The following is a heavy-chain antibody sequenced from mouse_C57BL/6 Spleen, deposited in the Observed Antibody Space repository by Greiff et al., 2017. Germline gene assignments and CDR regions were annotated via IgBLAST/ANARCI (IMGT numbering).Heavy chain of an antibody. D-gene: IGHD2-4*01. CDR2: INPNNGGT. J-gene: IGHJ4*01. CDR1: GYTFTDYY. Sequence: EVKLQQSGPELVKPGASVKISCKASGYTFTDYYMNWVKQSHGKSLEWIGDINPNNGGTSYNQKFKGKATLTVDKSSSTAYMELRSLTSEDSAVYYCARNGAYDYDVYYAMDYWGQGTSVTVSS. CDR3: ARNGAYDYDVYYAMDY. V-gene: IGHV1-26*01.